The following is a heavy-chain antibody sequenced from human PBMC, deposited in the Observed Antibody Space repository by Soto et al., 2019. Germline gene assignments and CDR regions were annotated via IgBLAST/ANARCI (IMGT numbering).Heavy chain of an antibody. D-gene: IGHD5-12*01. CDR2: ISYDATNK. J-gene: IGHJ6*02. V-gene: IGHV3-30*18. Sequence: QVQLVESGGGVVQPGRSLRLSCAASGFTFSGYGMHWVRQAPGKGLEWVAVISYDATNKYYADSVKGRFTISRDNSKNTLDLQMNSLRAEDTAVYYCAKGGDGYHPISYYYGMDVWGQGTTVTVSS. CDR1: GFTFSGYG. CDR3: AKGGDGYHPISYYYGMDV.